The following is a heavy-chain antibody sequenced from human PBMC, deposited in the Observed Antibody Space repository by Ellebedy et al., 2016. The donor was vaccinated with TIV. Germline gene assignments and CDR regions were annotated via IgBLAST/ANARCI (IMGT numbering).Heavy chain of an antibody. V-gene: IGHV1-2*02. J-gene: IGHJ5*02. CDR2: INPNSGGT. CDR3: AREGDYSNYLGFDP. Sequence: ASVKVSCKASGYTFTGYCMHWVRQAPGQGLDWMGWINPNSGGTNYAQKFQGRVTMTRDTSISTAYMELSRLRSDDTAVYYCAREGDYSNYLGFDPWGQGTLVTVSS. D-gene: IGHD4-11*01. CDR1: GYTFTGYC.